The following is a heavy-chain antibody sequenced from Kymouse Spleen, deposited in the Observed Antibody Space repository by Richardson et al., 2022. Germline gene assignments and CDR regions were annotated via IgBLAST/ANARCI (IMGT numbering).Heavy chain of an antibody. Sequence: QVQLQQWGAGLLKPSETLSLTCAVYGGSFSGYYWSWIRQPPGKGLEWIGEINHSGSTNYNPSLKSRVTISVDTSKNQFSLKLSSVTAADTAVYYCARKGGNWAFDYWGQGTLVTVSS. V-gene: IGHV4-34*01. CDR3: ARKGGNWAFDY. CDR2: INHSGST. D-gene: IGHD7-27*02. J-gene: IGHJ4*02. CDR1: GGSFSGYY.